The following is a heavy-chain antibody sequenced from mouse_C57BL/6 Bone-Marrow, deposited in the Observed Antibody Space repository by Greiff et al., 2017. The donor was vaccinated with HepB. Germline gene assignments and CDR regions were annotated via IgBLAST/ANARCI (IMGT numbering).Heavy chain of an antibody. CDR2: IRSKSSNYAT. CDR3: VRDRDGSSDYYAMDY. D-gene: IGHD1-1*01. CDR1: GFTFNTYA. Sequence: GGGLVQPKGSLTLSCAASGFTFNTYAMHWVRQAPGKGLEWVARIRSKSSNYATYYADSVKDRFTISRDDSQSMLYLQMNNLKTEDTAMYYSVRDRDGSSDYYAMDYWGQGTSVTVSS. J-gene: IGHJ4*01. V-gene: IGHV10-3*01.